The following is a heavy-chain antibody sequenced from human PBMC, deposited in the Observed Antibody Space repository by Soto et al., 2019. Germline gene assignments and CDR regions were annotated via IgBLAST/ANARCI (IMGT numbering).Heavy chain of an antibody. D-gene: IGHD6-13*01. CDR2: INPTSGST. CDR3: ARDLAAGDH. V-gene: IGHV1-46*01. Sequence: QVQLVQSGAEVKKPGASVKVSCKASGYTFTNYYIHWVRQAPGQGLEWMGIINPTSGSTNYAQKFQGRVTLTDDTSTTTVYMELSGRRSEDTAVLYGARDLAAGDHWGQGTLVTVSS. J-gene: IGHJ4*02. CDR1: GYTFTNYY.